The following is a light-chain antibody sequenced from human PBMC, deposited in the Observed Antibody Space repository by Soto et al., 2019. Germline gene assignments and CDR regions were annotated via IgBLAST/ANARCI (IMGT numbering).Light chain of an antibody. CDR2: VAS. Sequence: DMHMTQSPSSLTASLGCSLTISCRASQYISTYLNWYQQKPGKAPKLLIYVASNLQSGVPSRFSGSGSGTDFTLTIRSLKPEDIATYYCQESYSNSFGQGTKVDIK. J-gene: IGKJ1*01. CDR1: QYISTY. V-gene: IGKV1-39*01. CDR3: QESYSNS.